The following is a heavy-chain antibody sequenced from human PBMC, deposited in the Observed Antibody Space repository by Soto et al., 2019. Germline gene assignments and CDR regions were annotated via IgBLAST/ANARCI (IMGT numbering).Heavy chain of an antibody. CDR2: IYSGGST. CDR1: GFTVSSNY. V-gene: IGHV3-66*01. J-gene: IGHJ1*01. D-gene: IGHD4-4*01. Sequence: GGSLRLSCAASGFTVSSNYMSWVRQAPGKGLEWVSVIYSGGSTYYGDSVKGRFTISRDNSKNTLYLQMNSLRAEDTAVYYCARLDDDYTRYFQHWGQGTLVTVSS. CDR3: ARLDDDYTRYFQH.